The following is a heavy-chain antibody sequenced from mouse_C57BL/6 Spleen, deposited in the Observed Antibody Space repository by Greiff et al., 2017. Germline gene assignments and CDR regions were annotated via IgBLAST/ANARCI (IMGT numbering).Heavy chain of an antibody. Sequence: EVQLVESGGGLVQPKGSLKLSCAASGFTFNTYAMHWVRQAPGKGLEWVARIRSKSSNYATYYADSVKDRFTISRDDSQSMLYLQMNNLKTEDTAMYYCVRDTTVVDYYAMDYWGQGTSDTVSS. CDR1: GFTFNTYA. J-gene: IGHJ4*01. V-gene: IGHV10-3*01. CDR2: IRSKSSNYAT. D-gene: IGHD1-1*01. CDR3: VRDTTVVDYYAMDY.